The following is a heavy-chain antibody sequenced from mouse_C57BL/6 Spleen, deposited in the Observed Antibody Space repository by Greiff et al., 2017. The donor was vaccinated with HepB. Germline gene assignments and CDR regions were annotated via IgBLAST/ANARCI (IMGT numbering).Heavy chain of an antibody. J-gene: IGHJ2*01. V-gene: IGHV1-4*01. D-gene: IGHD1-1*01. Sequence: VQLQQSGAELARPGASVKMSCKASGYTFTSYTMHWVKQRPGQGLEWIGYINPSSGYTKYNQKFKDKATLTADKSSSTAYMQLSSLTSEDSAVHYCARSHYYGSSYFDYWGQGTTLTVSS. CDR3: ARSHYYGSSYFDY. CDR2: INPSSGYT. CDR1: GYTFTSYT.